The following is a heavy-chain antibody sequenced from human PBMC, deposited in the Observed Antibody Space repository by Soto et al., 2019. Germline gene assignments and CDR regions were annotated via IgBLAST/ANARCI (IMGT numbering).Heavy chain of an antibody. CDR2: MNPNSGNT. CDR3: ARGWTWYSSSWLDY. D-gene: IGHD6-13*01. J-gene: IGHJ4*02. V-gene: IGHV1-8*01. CDR1: GYTFTRYG. Sequence: ASVKVSCKASGYTFTRYGINWVRQAIGQGLEWMGWMNPNSGNTGYAQKFQGRVTMTRNTSISTAYMELSSLRSEDTAVYYCARGWTWYSSSWLDYWGQGTLVTVSS.